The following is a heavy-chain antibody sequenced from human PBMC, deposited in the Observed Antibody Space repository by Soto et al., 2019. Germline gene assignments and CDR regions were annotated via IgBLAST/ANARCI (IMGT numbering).Heavy chain of an antibody. CDR3: ARDWTYCSGGSCHQVPRYWFDP. CDR1: GYTFTSYY. V-gene: IGHV1-46*03. J-gene: IGHJ5*02. CDR2: INPSGGST. Sequence: ASVKVSCKASGYTFTSYYMHWVRQAPGQGLEWMGIINPSGGSTSYAQKFQGRVTMTRDTSTSTVYMELSSLRSEDTAVYYCARDWTYCSGGSCHQVPRYWFDPWGQGTLVTVSS. D-gene: IGHD2-15*01.